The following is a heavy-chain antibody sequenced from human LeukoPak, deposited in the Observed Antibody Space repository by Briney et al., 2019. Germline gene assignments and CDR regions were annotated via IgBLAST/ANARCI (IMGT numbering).Heavy chain of an antibody. J-gene: IGHJ4*02. CDR1: GGSISSSHW. Sequence: SETLSLTCAVSGGSISSSHWWSWVRQPPGRGLEWIGEIYHSGITNYNPSLKSRVTISVDTSKNQFSLKLSSVTAADTAVYYCASGSEGDYIDYWGQGTLVTVSS. CDR2: IYHSGIT. CDR3: ASGSEGDYIDY. V-gene: IGHV4-4*02.